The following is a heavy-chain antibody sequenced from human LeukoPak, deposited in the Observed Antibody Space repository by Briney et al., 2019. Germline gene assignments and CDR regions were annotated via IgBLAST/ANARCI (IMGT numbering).Heavy chain of an antibody. CDR2: IYTSGST. V-gene: IGHV4-61*02. D-gene: IGHD2-15*01. J-gene: IGHJ3*02. CDR3: ARKMVVVVAATNAFDI. CDR1: GGSISRGSYY. Sequence: SDTLSLTCTVSGGSISRGSYYWSWIRQPAGKGLEWIGRIYTSGSTNYNPSLKSRVTISVDTSKNQFTLKLSSVTAADTAVYYGARKMVVVVAATNAFDIWGQRTMVTVSS.